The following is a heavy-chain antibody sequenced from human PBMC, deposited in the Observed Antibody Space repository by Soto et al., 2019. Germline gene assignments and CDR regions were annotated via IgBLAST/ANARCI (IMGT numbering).Heavy chain of an antibody. CDR2: INPADSDT. Sequence: RESLKISCKASGYSFTNYWIGWVRQMPGKGLEWMGIINPADSDTRYSPSFQGQVTVSVDKSISTAYLQRGSLKASDTAMYYCVRPDSTGYYTHWGQGTSVTVSS. V-gene: IGHV5-51*01. D-gene: IGHD3-22*01. J-gene: IGHJ4*02. CDR3: VRPDSTGYYTH. CDR1: GYSFTNYW.